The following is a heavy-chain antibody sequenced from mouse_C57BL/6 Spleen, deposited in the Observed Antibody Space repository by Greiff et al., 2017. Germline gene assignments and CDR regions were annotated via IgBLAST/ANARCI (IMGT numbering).Heavy chain of an antibody. Sequence: VKVVESGPELVKPGDSVKISCKASGYSFTGYFMNWVMQSHGKSLEWIGRINPYNGDTFYNQKFKGKATLTVDKSSSTAHMELRSLTSEDAAVYYCARNPITTVVRYYFDYWGQGTTLTVSS. D-gene: IGHD1-1*01. V-gene: IGHV1-20*01. CDR2: INPYNGDT. CDR1: GYSFTGYF. J-gene: IGHJ2*01. CDR3: ARNPITTVVRYYFDY.